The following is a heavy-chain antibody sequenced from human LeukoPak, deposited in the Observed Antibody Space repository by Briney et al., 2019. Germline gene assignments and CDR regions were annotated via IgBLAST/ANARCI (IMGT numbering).Heavy chain of an antibody. D-gene: IGHD5-18*01. V-gene: IGHV3-23*01. Sequence: GGSLRLSCAASGFTVSTFAMIWVRQPPGKGLEWVSSIFPGGGEIHYADSVRGRFTISRDSSKSTLSLQMNSLRAEDTAVYYCARAEINFHLRGYSYGTHFDYWGQGTLVTVSS. CDR2: IFPGGGEI. CDR1: GFTVSTFA. J-gene: IGHJ4*02. CDR3: ARAEINFHLRGYSYGTHFDY.